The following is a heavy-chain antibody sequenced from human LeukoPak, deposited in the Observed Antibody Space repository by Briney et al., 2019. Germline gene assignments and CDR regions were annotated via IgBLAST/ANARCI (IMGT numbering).Heavy chain of an antibody. Sequence: ASVKVSCKASGYTFTSYGISWVRQAPGQGLEWMGWISAYNGNTNCAQKLQGRVTMTTDTSTSTAYMELRSLRSDDTAVYYCARVKGADYGDRPALDFDYWGQGTLVTVSS. CDR3: ARVKGADYGDRPALDFDY. V-gene: IGHV1-18*01. D-gene: IGHD4-17*01. CDR1: GYTFTSYG. CDR2: ISAYNGNT. J-gene: IGHJ4*02.